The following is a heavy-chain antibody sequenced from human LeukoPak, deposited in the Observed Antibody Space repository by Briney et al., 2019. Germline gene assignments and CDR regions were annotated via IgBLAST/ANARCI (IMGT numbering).Heavy chain of an antibody. CDR3: AELGITMIGGV. V-gene: IGHV3-30*04. CDR2: IASDSSIK. D-gene: IGHD3-10*02. Sequence: PGGSLRLSCAASGFSFSSYSMHWVRQAPGKGLEWLAVIASDSSIKYYTDSVKGRFTISRDNSKDTVYLQMNSLRAEDTAVYYCAELGITMIGGVWGKGTTVTISS. J-gene: IGHJ6*04. CDR1: GFSFSSYS.